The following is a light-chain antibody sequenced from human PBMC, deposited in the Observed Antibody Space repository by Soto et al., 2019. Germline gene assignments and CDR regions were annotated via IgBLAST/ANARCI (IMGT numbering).Light chain of an antibody. V-gene: IGKV3D-20*02. CDR2: GAS. Sequence: VLTQSPGTLSLSPGERATLSCRASQSVSSTYLAWYQHRPGQAPRLLIYGASRKATGIPDRFSGSGSGTDFTLTISRLEREDFAVYYCQQRSNWPHLTFGGGTKVEIK. CDR1: QSVSSTY. CDR3: QQRSNWPHLT. J-gene: IGKJ4*01.